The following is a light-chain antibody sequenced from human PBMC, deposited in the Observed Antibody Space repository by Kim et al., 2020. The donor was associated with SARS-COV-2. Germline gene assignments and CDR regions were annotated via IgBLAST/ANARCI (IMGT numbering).Light chain of an antibody. CDR1: QGISNY. J-gene: IGKJ2*01. Sequence: SSSVGDSVTITFRASQGISNYLAWFQPTPGKAPTSRIYAASSLQNGVPSRSSVCGSGTEFTLTISNLLPEDFATYYCQRYIIFPYTFGQGTKLEI. CDR3: QRYIIFPYT. CDR2: AAS. V-gene: IGKV1-16*01.